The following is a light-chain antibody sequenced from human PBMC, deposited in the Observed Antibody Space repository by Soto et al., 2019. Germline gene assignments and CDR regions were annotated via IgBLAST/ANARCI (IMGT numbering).Light chain of an antibody. CDR3: QQSYSTPIT. CDR2: AAS. V-gene: IGKV1-39*01. Sequence: DIQMTQPPSSLSASVGGRVTITCRASQSISSYLNWYQQKPGKAPKLLIYAASSLQSGVPSRFSGSGSGTDFTLTISSLQPEDFATYYCQQSYSTPITFGRGTRLEIK. J-gene: IGKJ5*01. CDR1: QSISSY.